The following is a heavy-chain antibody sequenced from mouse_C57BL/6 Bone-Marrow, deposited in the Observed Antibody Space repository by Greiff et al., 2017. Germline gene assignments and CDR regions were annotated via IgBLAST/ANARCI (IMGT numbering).Heavy chain of an antibody. CDR1: GYTFTDYE. Sequence: VKLKESGAELVRPGASVTLSCKASGYTFTDYEMHWVKQTPVHGLEWIGAIDPETGGTAYNQKFKGKAILTADKSSSTAYMELRSLTSEDSAVYYCTRTGSSYGYWYFDVWGTGTTVTVSS. J-gene: IGHJ1*03. CDR2: IDPETGGT. V-gene: IGHV1-15*01. CDR3: TRTGSSYGYWYFDV. D-gene: IGHD1-1*01.